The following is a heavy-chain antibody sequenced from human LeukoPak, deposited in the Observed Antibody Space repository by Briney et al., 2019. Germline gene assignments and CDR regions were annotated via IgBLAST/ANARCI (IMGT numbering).Heavy chain of an antibody. CDR2: IFYSGST. CDR3: ARGDSLFAF. CDR1: GGSLRNYY. V-gene: IGHV4-59*01. Sequence: SETLSLTCTVSGGSLRNYYWSWIRQPPGKGLEWIGCIFYSGSTTYSPSLKSRVTVSLDMSKNQFSLKLTSVTAADTAVYYCARGDSLFAFWGQGTLVTVSS. J-gene: IGHJ4*02.